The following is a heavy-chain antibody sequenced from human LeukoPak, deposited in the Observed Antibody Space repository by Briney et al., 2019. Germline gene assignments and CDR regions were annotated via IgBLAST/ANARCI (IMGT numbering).Heavy chain of an antibody. CDR2: ISGSGSST. CDR1: GFTFSSYA. V-gene: IGHV3-23*01. J-gene: IGHJ3*02. Sequence: GGSLRLSCAGSGFTFSSYAMSWVRQAPGKGLEWVSGISGSGSSTHYADSVKGRFTISRDNSKSTLYLQMSSLRDEDTAVYYCAKDGSSGIAATADAFDIWGQGTMVTVSS. CDR3: AKDGSSGIAATADAFDI. D-gene: IGHD6-13*01.